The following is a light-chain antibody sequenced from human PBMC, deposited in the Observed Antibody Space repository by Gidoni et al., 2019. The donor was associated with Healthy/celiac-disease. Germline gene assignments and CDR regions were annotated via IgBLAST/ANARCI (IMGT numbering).Light chain of an antibody. Sequence: SSELPQPPSVSVSPGQTASITCSGDKLGDKYACWYQQKPGQSPVLVIYQDSKRPSGIPERFSGSNSGNTATLTISGTQAMNEADYYCQAWDSSTSHVVFGGGTKLTVL. CDR3: QAWDSSTSHVV. CDR1: KLGDKY. V-gene: IGLV3-1*01. J-gene: IGLJ2*01. CDR2: QDS.